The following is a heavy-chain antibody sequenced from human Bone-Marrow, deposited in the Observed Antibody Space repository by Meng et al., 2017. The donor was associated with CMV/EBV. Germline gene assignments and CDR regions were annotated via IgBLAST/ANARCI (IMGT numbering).Heavy chain of an antibody. Sequence: GESLKISCAASAFTFSTYWMHWVRQVPGKGLVWVSRINTDGNVTNYADAVRGRFTISRENSKNTLYLQMNRLRTEDTAVYYCAKDHSPSTNYDFWSGYYRDNWSDPWGQGTRVTGYS. J-gene: IGHJ5*02. CDR1: AFTFSTYW. V-gene: IGHV3-74*01. CDR2: INTDGNVT. D-gene: IGHD3-3*01. CDR3: AKDHSPSTNYDFWSGYYRDNWSDP.